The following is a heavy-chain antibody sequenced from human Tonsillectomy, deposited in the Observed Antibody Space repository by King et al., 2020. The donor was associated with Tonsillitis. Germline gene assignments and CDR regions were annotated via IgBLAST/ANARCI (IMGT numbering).Heavy chain of an antibody. CDR2: SYYSRST. D-gene: IGHD3-9*01. Sequence: VQLQESGPGLVKPSETLSLTCTVSGGSISSYYWSWIRQPPGKGREWIGYSYYSRSTNYNPSLKSRVTITVDTSKNQFSLKLSSVTAADTAVYYCARVNRYYDILQWFDPWGPGTLVTVSS. CDR1: GGSISSYY. CDR3: ARVNRYYDILQWFDP. J-gene: IGHJ5*02. V-gene: IGHV4-59*01.